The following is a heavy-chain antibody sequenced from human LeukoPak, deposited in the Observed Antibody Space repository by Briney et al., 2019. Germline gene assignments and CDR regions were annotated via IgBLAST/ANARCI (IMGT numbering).Heavy chain of an antibody. CDR1: GFTFGDYA. V-gene: IGHV3-49*04. CDR2: IRSKAYGGTT. J-gene: IGHJ4*02. D-gene: IGHD6-19*01. CDR3: TKDLPYTRGWALNY. Sequence: GGSLRLSCTASGFTFGDYAMSWVRQAPGKGLEWVGFIRSKAYGGTTEYAASVKGRFTISRDDSKSIAYLQMNSLKTEDTAVYYCTKDLPYTRGWALNYWGQGTLVTVSS.